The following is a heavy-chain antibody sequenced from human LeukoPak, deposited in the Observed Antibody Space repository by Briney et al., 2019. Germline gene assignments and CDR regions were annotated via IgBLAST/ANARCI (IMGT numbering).Heavy chain of an antibody. CDR3: SREYGDYPNWFDP. CDR1: GGTFSSYA. J-gene: IGHJ5*02. D-gene: IGHD4-17*01. CDR2: INPNSGGT. V-gene: IGHV1-2*02. Sequence: ASVKVSCKASGGTFSSYAISWVRQAPGQGLEWMGWINPNSGGTNYAQKFQGRVTMTRDTSISTAYMELSRLRSDDTAVYYCSREYGDYPNWFDPWGQGTLVTVSS.